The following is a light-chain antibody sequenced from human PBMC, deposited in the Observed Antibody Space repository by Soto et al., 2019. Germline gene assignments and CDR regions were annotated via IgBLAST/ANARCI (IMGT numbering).Light chain of an antibody. V-gene: IGKV1-5*01. CDR2: DGS. CDR3: QHYNSYSEA. CDR1: QSVGNW. J-gene: IGKJ1*01. Sequence: DIQMTQSPSTLSASVGDRVTITCRASQSVGNWLAWYQQKPGKGPKLLIFDGSSLESGVPPRFSGSGSGTEFTLTISSLQPDDFATYYCQHYNSYSEAFGQGTKVELK.